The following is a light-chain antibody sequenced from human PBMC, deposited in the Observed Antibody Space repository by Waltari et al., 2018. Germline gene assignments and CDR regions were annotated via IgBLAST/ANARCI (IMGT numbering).Light chain of an antibody. J-gene: IGLJ2*01. CDR2: GVN. CDR1: GSNIGAGYD. V-gene: IGLV1-40*01. Sequence: QSVLTQPPSVSGAPGQRAAIPCPGSGSNIGAGYDVHWYQQHPGKAPKLLIYGVNNRPLGVPDRFSGSQFGTSASLAITGLQAEDEADYYCQSYDPSLSVVFGGGTKLTVL. CDR3: QSYDPSLSVV.